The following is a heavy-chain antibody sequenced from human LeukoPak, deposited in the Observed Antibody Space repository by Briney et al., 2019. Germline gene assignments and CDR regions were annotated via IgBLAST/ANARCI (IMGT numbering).Heavy chain of an antibody. CDR1: GYTFTSYG. CDR3: ARSDVDTAMGPFDY. V-gene: IGHV1-18*04. J-gene: IGHJ4*02. CDR2: ISAYNGNT. D-gene: IGHD5-18*01. Sequence: GASVKVSCKASGYTFTSYGFSWVRQAPGQGLEWMGWISAYNGNTNYAQKLQGRVTMTTDTSTSTAYMELRSLRSDDTAVYYCARSDVDTAMGPFDYWGQGTLVTVSS.